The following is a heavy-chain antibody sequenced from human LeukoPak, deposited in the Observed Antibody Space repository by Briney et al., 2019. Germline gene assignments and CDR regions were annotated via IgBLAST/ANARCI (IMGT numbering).Heavy chain of an antibody. Sequence: ASVKVSCKASGYTFTGYYVHWVRQAPGQGLEWMGWINPNSGGTNYAQNFQGRVTMTRDTSINTAYIELSRLRSDDTAVYYCARDPNVVLPVVNNLFDPWGQGTLVTVSS. J-gene: IGHJ5*02. CDR2: INPNSGGT. V-gene: IGHV1-2*02. D-gene: IGHD2-2*01. CDR1: GYTFTGYY. CDR3: ARDPNVVLPVVNNLFDP.